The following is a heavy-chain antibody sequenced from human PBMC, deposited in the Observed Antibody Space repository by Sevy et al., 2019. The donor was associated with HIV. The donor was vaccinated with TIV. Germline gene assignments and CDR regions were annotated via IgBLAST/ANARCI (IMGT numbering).Heavy chain of an antibody. CDR2: IKQDRSEK. Sequence: GGSLRLSCAASGFTFSRYWMSGVRQAPRKGLEWVANIKQDRSEKYYVDSVKGRCTISRDNAKNSLNLQMNSLRAEDTAVYYCARGVGSFDYWGQGALVTVSS. D-gene: IGHD3-10*01. J-gene: IGHJ4*02. CDR3: ARGVGSFDY. CDR1: GFTFSRYW. V-gene: IGHV3-7*01.